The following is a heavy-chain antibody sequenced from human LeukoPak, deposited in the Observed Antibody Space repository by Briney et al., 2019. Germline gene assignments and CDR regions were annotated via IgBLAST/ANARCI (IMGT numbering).Heavy chain of an antibody. D-gene: IGHD2-2*01. CDR2: MNPNSGNT. Sequence: GASVNVSCKASGYTFPSYDINWVRQATGQGLERMGWMNPNSGNTGYAHKFQGRVTKTRNTSISTAYMELSSLRSEVTAVYYCAREKGYCSSTSCYGAGGMDVWGQGTTVTVSS. CDR3: AREKGYCSSTSCYGAGGMDV. V-gene: IGHV1-8*01. J-gene: IGHJ6*02. CDR1: GYTFPSYD.